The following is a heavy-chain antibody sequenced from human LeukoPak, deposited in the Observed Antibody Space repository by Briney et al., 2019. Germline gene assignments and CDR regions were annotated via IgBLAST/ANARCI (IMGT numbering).Heavy chain of an antibody. D-gene: IGHD6-6*01. CDR2: ISGSSSRI. Sequence: GGSLRLSCAASRITFSNYTMNWFRQAPGKGLEWVSTISGSSSRIYYTRSVKGRFTVSRDNAKNSLHLQMTSLRVEDTATYYCATGLVAHWGQGTLVTVSS. V-gene: IGHV3-21*06. CDR3: ATGLVAH. CDR1: RITFSNYT. J-gene: IGHJ4*02.